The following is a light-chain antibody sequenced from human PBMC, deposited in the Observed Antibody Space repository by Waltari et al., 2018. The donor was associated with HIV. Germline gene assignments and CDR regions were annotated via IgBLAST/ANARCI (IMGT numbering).Light chain of an antibody. CDR2: GNT. V-gene: IGLV1-40*01. CDR3: QSYDSSLSGSEV. Sequence: QSVLTQPPSVSGAPGQRVTISCTGTSSNIGATYDVHWYQQFPGTAPKLLIYGNTKRPSGVPDRFSGSKSGTSASLAITGLRAEDEADYYCQSYDSSLSGSEVFGGGTKVIVL. J-gene: IGLJ2*01. CDR1: SSNIGATYD.